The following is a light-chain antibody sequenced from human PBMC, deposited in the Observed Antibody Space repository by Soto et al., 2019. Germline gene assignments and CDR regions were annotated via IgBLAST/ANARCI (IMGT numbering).Light chain of an antibody. J-gene: IGKJ1*01. CDR3: QQSYSTPWT. CDR1: QTISSY. CDR2: GAS. V-gene: IGKV1-39*01. Sequence: DNQMTQSPSSLSASVGDRVTITCRASQTISSYLNWYQQKPGKAPKVLIYGASILQTGVPSRFSGSGSGTDFTLTISSLQPEDIATYYCQQSYSTPWTFGQGTKVEIK.